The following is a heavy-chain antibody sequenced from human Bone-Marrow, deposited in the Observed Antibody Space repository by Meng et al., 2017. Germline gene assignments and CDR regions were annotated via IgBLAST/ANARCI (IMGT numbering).Heavy chain of an antibody. CDR3: ARGPTTTAHDFDY. CDR1: GGSFSDYY. CDR2: INHSGST. J-gene: IGHJ4*02. V-gene: IGHV4-34*01. D-gene: IGHD4-11*01. Sequence: SETLSLTCVVSGGSFSDYYWSWIRQPPGKGLEWIGEINHSGSTNYNPSLESRATISVDTSQNNLSLKLSSVTAADSAVYYCARGPTTTAHDFDYWGQGTLVTVSS.